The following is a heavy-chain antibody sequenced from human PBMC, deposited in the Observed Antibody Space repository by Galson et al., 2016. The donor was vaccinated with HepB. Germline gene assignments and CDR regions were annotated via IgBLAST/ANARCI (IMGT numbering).Heavy chain of an antibody. CDR2: VYRSGSQ. Sequence: LSLTCAVSGYSIASGYYWGWVRQPPGKGLEWIGRLSFCSLRPPPVAVLESSGSVYRSGSQHSHPSLKSPVTISADPSKTHFSRTVTSVTAADTAVYYCARGYDFWTAYQIFYYYGRDVWAHGTTVTVSS. J-gene: IGHJ6*02. CDR1: GYSIASGYY. V-gene: IGHV4-38-2*01. D-gene: IGHD3-3*01. CDR3: ARGYDFWTAYQIFYYYGRDV.